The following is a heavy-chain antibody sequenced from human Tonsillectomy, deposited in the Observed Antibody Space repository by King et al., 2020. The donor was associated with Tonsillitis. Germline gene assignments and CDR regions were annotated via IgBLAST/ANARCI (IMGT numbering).Heavy chain of an antibody. V-gene: IGHV1-8*02. CDR1: GYTFTNYD. CDR2: MNPASGNA. CDR3: ARTAGTDY. J-gene: IGHJ4*02. Sequence: QLVQSGAEVKKPGASVKVSCKASGYTFTNYDINWVRQATGQGLEWMGWMNPASGNAGYAQKFHDRVTMTRNTSISTAYMERNSLRSEDTAVYYCARTAGTDYWGQGTLVTVSS. D-gene: IGHD6-19*01.